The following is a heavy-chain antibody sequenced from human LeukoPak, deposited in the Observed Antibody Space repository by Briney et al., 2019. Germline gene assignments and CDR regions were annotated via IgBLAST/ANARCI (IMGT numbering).Heavy chain of an antibody. J-gene: IGHJ4*02. Sequence: PGGSLRLSCAASGFTVSSNYMSWVRQAPGKGLEWVSVIYSGGSAYYADSVKGRFTISRDNSKNTLYLQMNSLRAEDTAVYYCARGVRLQYFDYWGQGTLVTVSS. CDR1: GFTVSSNY. CDR3: ARGVRLQYFDY. V-gene: IGHV3-53*05. D-gene: IGHD3-3*01. CDR2: IYSGGSA.